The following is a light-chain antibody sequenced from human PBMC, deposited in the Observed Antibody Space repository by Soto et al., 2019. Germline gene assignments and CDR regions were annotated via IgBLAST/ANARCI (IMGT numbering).Light chain of an antibody. CDR3: SSYTSSSTLLYV. CDR1: SSDVGGYNH. CDR2: ELS. J-gene: IGLJ1*01. V-gene: IGLV2-14*01. Sequence: QSALTQPASVSGSPGQSITISCTGTSSDVGGYNHVSWYQQYPGKAPKVIIYELSNRPSGISNRFSGSKSGNTASLTIPGLQAEDEADYYCSSYTSSSTLLYVFGTGTKLTVL.